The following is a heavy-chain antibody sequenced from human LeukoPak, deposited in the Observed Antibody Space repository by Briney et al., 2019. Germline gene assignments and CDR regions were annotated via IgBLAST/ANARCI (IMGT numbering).Heavy chain of an antibody. CDR2: ISTYNGNT. D-gene: IGHD3-22*01. J-gene: IGHJ4*02. Sequence: ASVKVSCKASGYTFTSYGISWVRQAPGQGLERMGWISTYNGNTNYALKLQGSVTMTTDTSTSTAYMELRSLRSDDTAVYYCAKYYYDSSGYYAFDYWGQGTLVTVSS. V-gene: IGHV1-18*01. CDR1: GYTFTSYG. CDR3: AKYYYDSSGYYAFDY.